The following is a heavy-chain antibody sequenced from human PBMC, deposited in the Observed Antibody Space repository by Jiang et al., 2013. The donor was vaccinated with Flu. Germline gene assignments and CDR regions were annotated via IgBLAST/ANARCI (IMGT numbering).Heavy chain of an antibody. J-gene: IGHJ4*02. CDR2: ISSSTTI. V-gene: IGHV3-48*02. CDR1: GFTFSNYN. D-gene: IGHD3-22*01. Sequence: SGGGLVQPGGSLRLSCAASGFTFSNYNMNWVRQAPGKGLEWVSSISSSTTIYYADSVKGRFTISRDNAKSSLYLQMNSLRDEDTAVYYCARDYYDSSGYEGPFDYWGQGTLVTVSS. CDR3: ARDYYDSSGYEGPFDY.